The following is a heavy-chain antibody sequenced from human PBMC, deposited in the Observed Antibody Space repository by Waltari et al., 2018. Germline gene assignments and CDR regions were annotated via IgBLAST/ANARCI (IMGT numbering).Heavy chain of an antibody. CDR2: IYYSGST. V-gene: IGHV4-39*01. CDR3: ARHTYSSSPDY. CDR1: GGSNSGNNYY. D-gene: IGHD6-13*01. Sequence: QLQLQESGPGLVKPSETLSLTCTVSGGSNSGNNYYWGWIRPSPGKGLEWIGSIYYSGSTYYNPSLKSRVTISVDTSKNQFSLKLSSVTAADTAVYYCARHTYSSSPDYWGQGTLVTVSS. J-gene: IGHJ4*02.